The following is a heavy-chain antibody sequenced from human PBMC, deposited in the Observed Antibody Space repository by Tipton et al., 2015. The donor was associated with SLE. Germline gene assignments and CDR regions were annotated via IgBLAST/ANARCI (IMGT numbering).Heavy chain of an antibody. CDR3: AKDGTTYYYGSGKLDY. CDR1: GFTFSSYA. V-gene: IGHV3-23*01. CDR2: ISGSGGRT. J-gene: IGHJ4*02. Sequence: SLRLSCAASGFTFSSYAMSWVRQAPGKGLEWVSAISGSGGRTYYADSVKGRFTISRDNSKNTLYLQMNSLRAEETAVYYCAKDGTTYYYGSGKLDYWGQGTLVTVSS. D-gene: IGHD3-10*01.